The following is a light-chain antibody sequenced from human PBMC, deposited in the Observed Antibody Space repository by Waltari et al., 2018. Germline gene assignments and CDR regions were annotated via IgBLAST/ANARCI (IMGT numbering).Light chain of an antibody. CDR3: NSRDTSGKHVL. J-gene: IGLJ2*01. V-gene: IGLV3-19*01. CDR1: SLATFY. Sequence: SSELTQDPVVSVALGQTVTITCKGRSLATFYANWYQQRPGQAPVLVFYGKNSRPSGLPDRVSGSNSGNSASWTITGTQAEDEAAYYCNSRDTSGKHVLFGGGTKLTVL. CDR2: GKN.